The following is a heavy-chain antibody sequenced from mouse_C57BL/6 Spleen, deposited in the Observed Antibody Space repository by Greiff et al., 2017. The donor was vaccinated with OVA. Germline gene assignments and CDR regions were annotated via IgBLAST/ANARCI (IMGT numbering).Heavy chain of an antibody. CDR1: GYTFTDYN. J-gene: IGHJ4*01. CDR3: ARGAYYSSYVYAMDY. V-gene: IGHV1-22*01. Sequence: VQLQQSGPELVKPGASVKMSCKASGYTFTDYNMHWVKQSHGKSLEWIGYINPNNGGTSYNQKFKGKATLTVNKSSSTAYMELRSLTSEDSAVYYCARGAYYSSYVYAMDYWGQGTSVTVSS. D-gene: IGHD2-5*01. CDR2: INPNNGGT.